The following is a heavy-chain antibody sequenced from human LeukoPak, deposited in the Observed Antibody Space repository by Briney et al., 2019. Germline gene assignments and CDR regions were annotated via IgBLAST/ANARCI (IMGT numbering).Heavy chain of an antibody. CDR1: GFTFDDYA. Sequence: GGSLRLSCAASGFTFDDYAVHWVRQAPGKGLGWVSGISWNSGSIGYADSVKGRFTISRDNAKNSLYLQMNSLRAEDMALYYCAKDSDYDFWSGYSKGYFDYWGQGTLVTVSS. CDR3: AKDSDYDFWSGYSKGYFDY. D-gene: IGHD3-3*01. J-gene: IGHJ4*02. V-gene: IGHV3-9*03. CDR2: ISWNSGSI.